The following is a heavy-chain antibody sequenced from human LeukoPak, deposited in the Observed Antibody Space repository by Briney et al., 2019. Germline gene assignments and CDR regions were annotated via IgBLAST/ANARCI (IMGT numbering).Heavy chain of an antibody. CDR2: ISAYNGNT. J-gene: IGHJ4*02. Sequence: ASVKVSCKASEYTFTGYYIHWVRQAPGQGLEWMGWISAYNGNTNYAQKLQGRVTMTTDTSTSTAYMELSRLRSDDTAVYYCARDRSVPYYYGSGSSYFDYWGQGTLVTVSS. V-gene: IGHV1-18*04. D-gene: IGHD3-10*01. CDR1: EYTFTGYY. CDR3: ARDRSVPYYYGSGSSYFDY.